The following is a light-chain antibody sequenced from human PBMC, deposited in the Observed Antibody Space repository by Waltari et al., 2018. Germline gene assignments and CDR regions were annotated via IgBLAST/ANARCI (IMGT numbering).Light chain of an antibody. CDR2: EGS. CDR3: CSYAGSSTR. CDR1: SSDVGRYNL. V-gene: IGLV2-23*01. J-gene: IGLJ2*01. Sequence: QSALTQPASVSGSPGQSITISCTGTSSDVGRYNLLSWYQQHPGKAPKPMIYEGSKRPSGVSNRFSGSKSGNTASLTISGLQAEDEADYYCCSYAGSSTRFGGGTKLTVL.